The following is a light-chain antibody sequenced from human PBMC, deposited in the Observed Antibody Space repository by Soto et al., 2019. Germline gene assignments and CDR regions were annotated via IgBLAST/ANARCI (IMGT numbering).Light chain of an antibody. CDR3: QQYNKWPRIT. CDR2: GAS. J-gene: IGKJ5*01. Sequence: EIVMTQSPATLSVSPGERATLSCRASQSVSSNLAWYQQKPGQAPRLLIYGASTRATGIPARFSGSGSGTEFTLTISSLPAEDVVFYYCQQYNKWPRITFGQGTRLEIK. V-gene: IGKV3-15*01. CDR1: QSVSSN.